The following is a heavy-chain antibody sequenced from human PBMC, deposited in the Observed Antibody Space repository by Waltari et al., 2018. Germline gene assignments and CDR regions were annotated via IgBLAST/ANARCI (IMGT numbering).Heavy chain of an antibody. D-gene: IGHD3-22*01. CDR1: GYTFTSYD. CDR3: ARASDYYDSSGYYNYYYYGMDV. J-gene: IGHJ6*02. CDR2: MNTNSGNT. Sequence: QVQLVQSGAEVKKPGASVKVSCKASGYTFTSYDINWVRQATGQGLEWMGWMNTNSGNTGYAQKFQGRVTMTRNASISKAYMELSSLRSEDTAVYYCARASDYYDSSGYYNYYYYGMDVWGQGTTVTVSS. V-gene: IGHV1-8*01.